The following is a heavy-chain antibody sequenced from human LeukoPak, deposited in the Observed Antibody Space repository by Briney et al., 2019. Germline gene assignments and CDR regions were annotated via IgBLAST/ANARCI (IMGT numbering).Heavy chain of an antibody. CDR3: ARGEKRFLERFLDTFDI. J-gene: IGHJ3*02. Sequence: SETLSLTCTVSGGSMSSGSYYWSWIRQHPGKGLEWIGYIYYSGSTDYNPSLKSRVTISVDTSKNQFSLKLDSVTAADTAVYYCARGEKRFLERFLDTFDIWDQATMVTVSS. CDR2: IYYSGST. CDR1: GGSMSSGSYY. V-gene: IGHV4-31*03. D-gene: IGHD3-3*01.